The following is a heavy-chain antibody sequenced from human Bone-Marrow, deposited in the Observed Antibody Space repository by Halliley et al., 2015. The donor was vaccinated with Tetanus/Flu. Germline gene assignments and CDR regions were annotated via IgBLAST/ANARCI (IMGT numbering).Heavy chain of an antibody. CDR1: GYTFTSYE. Sequence: QMQLVQSGAEVKKPGASVKVSCKTSGYTFTSYEINWVRQAPGQGLEWMGWMNPYSGKAGYAQMFQGRVTMTRNTSTSTAYMELSSLKFEDTAVYYCARGKDDFSSAYYMSLVYWGQGTPVTVSS. V-gene: IGHV1-8*01. CDR3: ARGKDDFSSAYYMSLVY. J-gene: IGHJ4*02. D-gene: IGHD3-3*01. CDR2: MNPYSGKA.